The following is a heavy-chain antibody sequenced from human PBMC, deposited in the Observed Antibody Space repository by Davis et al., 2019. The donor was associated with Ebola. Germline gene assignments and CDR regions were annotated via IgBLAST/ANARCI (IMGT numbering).Heavy chain of an antibody. CDR1: GYSFTSYW. CDR3: ARHLGSSWPFDY. D-gene: IGHD6-13*01. V-gene: IGHV5-51*01. Sequence: QVSCTGSGYSFTSYWIGWVRQLPGKGLEWMGIIYPGDSDTRYSPSFQGQVTISADKSISTAYLQWSSLKASDTAMYYCARHLGSSWPFDYWGQGTLVTVSS. J-gene: IGHJ4*02. CDR2: IYPGDSDT.